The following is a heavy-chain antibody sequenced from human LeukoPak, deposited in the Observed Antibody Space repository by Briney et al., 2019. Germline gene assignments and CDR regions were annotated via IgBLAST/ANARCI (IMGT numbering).Heavy chain of an antibody. Sequence: GGSLRLSCAASGFTFSSYAMSWVRQAPGKGLEWVSAISGSGGSTYYADSVRGRFTISRDNSKNTLYLQMNSLKAEDTAVYYCAKLEIAVAGTDFDYWGQGTLVTVSS. CDR3: AKLEIAVAGTDFDY. V-gene: IGHV3-23*01. CDR2: ISGSGGST. CDR1: GFTFSSYA. J-gene: IGHJ4*02. D-gene: IGHD6-19*01.